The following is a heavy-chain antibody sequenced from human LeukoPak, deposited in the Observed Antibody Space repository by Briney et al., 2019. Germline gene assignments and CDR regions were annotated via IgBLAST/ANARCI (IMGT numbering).Heavy chain of an antibody. J-gene: IGHJ4*02. CDR3: ARAGITISALDY. CDR1: GGSVSYYY. Sequence: PSETLSPTCTVSGGSVSYYYWSWIRQPPGKGLEWIGYIYNSGGTNYNPSLKSRVTISIDTSKNQFSLKLSSVTAADTAVYYCARAGITISALDYWGQGTLVTVSS. V-gene: IGHV4-59*08. CDR2: IYNSGGT. D-gene: IGHD3-3*01.